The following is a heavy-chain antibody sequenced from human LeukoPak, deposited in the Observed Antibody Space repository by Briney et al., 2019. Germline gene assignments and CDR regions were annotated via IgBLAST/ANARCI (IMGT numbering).Heavy chain of an antibody. J-gene: IGHJ6*03. CDR2: IYYSGST. CDR1: GGSISSSSYY. D-gene: IGHD3-16*02. CDR3: ARVRYDYVWGSYRTVGYYMDV. V-gene: IGHV4-39*07. Sequence: SETLSLTCTVSGGSISSSSYYWGWIRQPPGKGLEWIGSIYYSGSTYYNPSLKSRVTISVDTSKNQFSLKLSSVTAADTAVYYCARVRYDYVWGSYRTVGYYMDVWGKGTTVTVSS.